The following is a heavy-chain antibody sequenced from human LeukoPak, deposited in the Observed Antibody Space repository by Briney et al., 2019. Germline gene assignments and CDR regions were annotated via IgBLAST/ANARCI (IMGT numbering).Heavy chain of an antibody. D-gene: IGHD4-17*01. CDR3: AKPATVTTSGYYFDY. J-gene: IGHJ4*02. CDR2: INSDGGGA. Sequence: GGSLRLSCAASGITFGNNWMHWVRQGPGKGLVWISRINSDGGGAIYADSVKGRFTISRDNSENTLYLQMNSLRAEDTAVYYCAKPATVTTSGYYFDYWGQGTLVTVSS. CDR1: GITFGNNW. V-gene: IGHV3-74*01.